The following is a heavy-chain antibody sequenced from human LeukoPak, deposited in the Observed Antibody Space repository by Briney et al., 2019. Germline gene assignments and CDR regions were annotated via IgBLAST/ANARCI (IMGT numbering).Heavy chain of an antibody. CDR2: IRSKAHGGTT. J-gene: IGHJ4*02. D-gene: IGHD3-16*01. CDR1: GFTFGDYA. V-gene: IGHV3-49*04. CDR3: TRGLGGVRTIHYFDY. Sequence: GGSLRLSCTASGFTFGDYAMSWVRQAPGKGLEWVGFIRSKAHGGTTEYAASVKGRFTISRDDSKSIAYLQMNSLKTEDTAVYYCTRGLGGVRTIHYFDYWGQGTLVTVSS.